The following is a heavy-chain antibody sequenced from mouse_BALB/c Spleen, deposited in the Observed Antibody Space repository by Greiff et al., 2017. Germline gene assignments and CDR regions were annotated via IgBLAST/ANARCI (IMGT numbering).Heavy chain of an antibody. Sequence: DVKLQESGPELVKPGASVKISCKASGYTFTDYNMHWVKQSHGKSLEWIGYIYPYNGGTGYNQKFKSKATLTVDNSSSTAYMELRSLTSEDSAVYYCARGYYGSPYWYFDVWGAGTTVTVSS. CDR1: GYTFTDYN. J-gene: IGHJ1*01. D-gene: IGHD1-1*01. CDR3: ARGYYGSPYWYFDV. CDR2: IYPYNGGT. V-gene: IGHV1S29*02.